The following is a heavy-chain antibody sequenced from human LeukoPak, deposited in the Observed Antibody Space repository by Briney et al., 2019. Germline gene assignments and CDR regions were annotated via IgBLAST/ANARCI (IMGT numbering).Heavy chain of an antibody. V-gene: IGHV3-7*01. CDR3: ARDGDDWYFDL. CDR1: GFTFSNYW. J-gene: IGHJ2*01. CDR2: IKQDGSEK. Sequence: PGGSLRLSCAASGFTFSNYWMTWVRQAPGKGLEWVANIKQDGSEKYYVDSVKGRFTISRDNAKNSLHVQMNSLRAEDTAVYYCARDGDDWYFDLWGRGTLVTVSS. D-gene: IGHD2-21*01.